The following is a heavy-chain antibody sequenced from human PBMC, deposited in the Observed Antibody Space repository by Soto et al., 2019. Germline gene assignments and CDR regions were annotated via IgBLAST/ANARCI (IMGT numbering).Heavy chain of an antibody. D-gene: IGHD3-10*01. V-gene: IGHV3-23*01. CDR3: ARDRQFSPPRGGMDV. CDR1: GFTFSSYA. J-gene: IGHJ6*02. CDR2: ISGTGYNT. Sequence: GGSLRLSCAASGFTFSSYAMNWARQAPGKGLEWVSAISGTGYNTYYADSLKGRFTISRDNSKNTLSLQMNSLRAEDTAVYYCARDRQFSPPRGGMDVWGQGTTVTVSS.